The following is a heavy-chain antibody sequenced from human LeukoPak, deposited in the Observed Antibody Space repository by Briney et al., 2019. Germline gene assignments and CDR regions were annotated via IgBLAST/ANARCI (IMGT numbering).Heavy chain of an antibody. CDR3: AKAKGFWSGYYNGDDAFDI. CDR1: GFTFSSYA. Sequence: GGSLRLSCAASGFTFSSYAMSWVRQAPGKGLEWVSAISGSGGSTYYADSVKGRFTISRDNSKNTLYLQMNSLRAEDTAVYYCAKAKGFWSGYYNGDDAFDIWGQGTMVTVSS. J-gene: IGHJ3*02. CDR2: ISGSGGST. D-gene: IGHD3-3*01. V-gene: IGHV3-23*01.